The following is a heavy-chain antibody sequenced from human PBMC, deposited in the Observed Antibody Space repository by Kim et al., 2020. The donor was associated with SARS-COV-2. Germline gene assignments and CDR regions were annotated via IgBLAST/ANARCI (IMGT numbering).Heavy chain of an antibody. V-gene: IGHV1-69*01. CDR2: A. CDR3: ANGYACGYVDY. D-gene: IGHD5-12*01. Sequence: ANYAQKFQGRVTITADESTSTAYMELSSLRSEDTAVYYCANGYACGYVDYWGQGTLVTVSS. J-gene: IGHJ4*02.